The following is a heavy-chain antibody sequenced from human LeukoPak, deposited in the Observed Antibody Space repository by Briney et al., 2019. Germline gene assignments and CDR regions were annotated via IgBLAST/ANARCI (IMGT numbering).Heavy chain of an antibody. V-gene: IGHV3-21*01. D-gene: IGHD6-13*01. CDR2: ISSSSSYI. J-gene: IGHJ4*02. CDR3: ATSRYSGSSWYV. Sequence: GGSLRLSCAASGFTFRSYSMTWVRQAPGKGLEWVSSISSSSSYIYYADSVKGRFTISRDNAKNSLYLQMNSLRAEDTAVYYCATSRYSGSSWYVWGQGTLVTVSS. CDR1: GFTFRSYS.